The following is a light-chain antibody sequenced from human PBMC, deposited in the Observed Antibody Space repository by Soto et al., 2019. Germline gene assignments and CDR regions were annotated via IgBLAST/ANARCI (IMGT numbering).Light chain of an antibody. J-gene: IGLJ3*02. CDR2: GDT. V-gene: IGLV1-40*01. Sequence: QSVLTQPPSVSGAPGQRGTISCTGSSSNIGAGLDVHWYQQLPGTAPKLLIYGDTNRPSGVPDRFSGSKSGTSASLAITGLQAEDEADYYCQSYDNSLGGRVFGGGTQLTV. CDR1: SSNIGAGLD. CDR3: QSYDNSLGGRV.